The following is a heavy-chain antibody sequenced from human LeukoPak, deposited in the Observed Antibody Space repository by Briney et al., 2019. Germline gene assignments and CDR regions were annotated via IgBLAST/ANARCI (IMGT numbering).Heavy chain of an antibody. J-gene: IGHJ4*02. CDR3: AREHYDFWRGYYN. CDR2: IYHSGST. V-gene: IGHV4-30-2*01. D-gene: IGHD3-3*01. Sequence: KPSETLSLTCTVSGGSISSGGYYWSWIRQPPGKGLEWIGYIYHSGSTYYNPSLKSRVTISVDRSKNQFSLKLSSVTAADTAVYYCAREHYDFWRGYYNWGQGTLVTVSS. CDR1: GGSISSGGYY.